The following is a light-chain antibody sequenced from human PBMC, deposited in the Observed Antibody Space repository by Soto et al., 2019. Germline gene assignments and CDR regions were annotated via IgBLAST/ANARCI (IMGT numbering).Light chain of an antibody. CDR3: QQYYNYWT. Sequence: DIQMTQSPSTLSASVGDRVTITCRASQSVITWLAWYQQRPGKPPKLLIYDASSLQSGVPSKFSGGGSGTEFTLTISSLQPDDFATYYCQQYYNYWTFGQGTKVEIK. CDR1: QSVITW. J-gene: IGKJ1*01. CDR2: DAS. V-gene: IGKV1-5*01.